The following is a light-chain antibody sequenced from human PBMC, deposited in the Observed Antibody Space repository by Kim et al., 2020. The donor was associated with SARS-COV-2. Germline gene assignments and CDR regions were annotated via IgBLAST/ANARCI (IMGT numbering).Light chain of an antibody. Sequence: PIPCTGTSRDIGSYHRVSWCRQPPGSAPKLIIFDVTERPSGVPDRFSGSKSDTTASLTISGLQPEDEADYYCSSYTLRTTWVFGGGTKLTVL. CDR3: SSYTLRTTWV. V-gene: IGLV2-18*02. CDR1: SRDIGSYHR. J-gene: IGLJ3*02. CDR2: DVT.